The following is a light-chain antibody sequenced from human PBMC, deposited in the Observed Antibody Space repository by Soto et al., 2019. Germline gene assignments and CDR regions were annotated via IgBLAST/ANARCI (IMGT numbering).Light chain of an antibody. CDR1: SSNIARHT. CDR3: AAWDDRLNGYV. Sequence: SVLTQPPSASATPGQRVTISCSGGSSNIARHTVNWYQKVPGTAPELLIYSDNQRPSGVPDRFSGSKSGTSASLAISGLQPGDEADYYCAAWDDRLNGYVFGTGTKLTVL. CDR2: SDN. V-gene: IGLV1-44*01. J-gene: IGLJ1*01.